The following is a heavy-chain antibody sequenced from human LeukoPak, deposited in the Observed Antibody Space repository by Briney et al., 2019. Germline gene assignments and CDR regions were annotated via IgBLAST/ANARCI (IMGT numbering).Heavy chain of an antibody. CDR3: ARWKMELERNAFDF. CDR1: GFTFRTNW. J-gene: IGHJ3*01. Sequence: GVSLRLSCAASGFTFRTNWMSWSRQAPGNEPEWVADINQDGSEEYYLQSVQGRFTVSRDNAQNAVFLQMTYLRADDTAVYYCARWKMELERNAFDFWGQGTVVTVSS. D-gene: IGHD1-26*01. CDR2: INQDGSEE. V-gene: IGHV3-7*01.